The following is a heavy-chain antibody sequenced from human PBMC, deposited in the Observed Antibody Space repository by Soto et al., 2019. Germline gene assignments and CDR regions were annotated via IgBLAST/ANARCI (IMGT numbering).Heavy chain of an antibody. Sequence: LRHSCAAAGFTFGNYWMHWVRQAPGKGLEWVSRMNSDGSTTNYADSVKGRFTVSRDNAKNTLFLQMNSLRAEDTAVYYCATAEVDYWGPGTLVTVS. CDR1: GFTFGNYW. CDR2: MNSDGSTT. V-gene: IGHV3-74*01. J-gene: IGHJ4*02. CDR3: ATAEVDY.